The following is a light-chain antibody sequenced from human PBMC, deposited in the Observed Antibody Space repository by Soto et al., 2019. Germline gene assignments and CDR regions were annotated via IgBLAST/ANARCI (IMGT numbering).Light chain of an antibody. Sequence: SPGTLSLSPGERATLSCRASQSVRSSYLAWFQQKPGQAPRLLIYGASSRATGIPDRFSGSGSGTDFTLTISGLEPEDFAVYNCQQYGSSPPIAFGQGTRLEIK. J-gene: IGKJ5*01. CDR3: QQYGSSPPIA. CDR2: GAS. CDR1: QSVRSSY. V-gene: IGKV3-20*01.